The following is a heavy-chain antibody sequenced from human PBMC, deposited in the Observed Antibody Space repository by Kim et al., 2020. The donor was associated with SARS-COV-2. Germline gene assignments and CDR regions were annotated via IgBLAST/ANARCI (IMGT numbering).Heavy chain of an antibody. D-gene: IGHD6-13*01. CDR1: GGSVSSGSYY. Sequence: SETLSLTCTVSGGSVSSGSYYWSWIRQPPGKGLEWIGYIYYSGSTNYNPSLKSRVTISVDTSKNQFSLKLSSVTAADTAVYYCARTRIAAAVLRFDPWGQGTLVTVSS. CDR2: IYYSGST. CDR3: ARTRIAAAVLRFDP. J-gene: IGHJ5*02. V-gene: IGHV4-61*01.